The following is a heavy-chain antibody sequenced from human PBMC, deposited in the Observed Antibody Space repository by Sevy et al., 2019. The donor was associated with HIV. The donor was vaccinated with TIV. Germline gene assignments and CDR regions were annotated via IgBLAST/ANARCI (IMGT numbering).Heavy chain of an antibody. CDR1: GGSISSSSYY. Sequence: SETLSLTCTVSGGSISSSSYYWGWIRQPPGKGLEWIGSINYSWSTYYNPSLKSRVTITDDTSKNQFSLKLSSVTAADTAVYYCARVWFGECANWFDPWGQGTLVTVSS. D-gene: IGHD3-10*01. J-gene: IGHJ5*02. CDR3: ARVWFGECANWFDP. CDR2: INYSWST. V-gene: IGHV4-39*01.